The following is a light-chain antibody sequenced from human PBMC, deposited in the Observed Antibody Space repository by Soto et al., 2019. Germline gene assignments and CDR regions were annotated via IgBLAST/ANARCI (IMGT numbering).Light chain of an antibody. CDR1: QSVSSN. CDR3: QQRSNWPWT. V-gene: IGKV3-11*01. J-gene: IGKJ1*01. CDR2: DAS. Sequence: EIVLTQSPATLSLSPGDRATLSCRASQSVSSNLAWYQQKPGQAPRLLIYDASNRATGIPARFSGSGSGTDFTLTISSLEPEDFVVYYCQQRSNWPWTFGQGTKVEIK.